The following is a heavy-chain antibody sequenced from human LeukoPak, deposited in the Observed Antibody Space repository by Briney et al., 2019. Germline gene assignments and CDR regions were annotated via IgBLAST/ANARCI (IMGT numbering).Heavy chain of an antibody. CDR1: GDFIRSSNW. V-gene: IGHV4-4*02. J-gene: IGHJ5*02. CDR3: ARGETHLYYDILTGYYMGSWFDP. CDR2: ISHSGST. D-gene: IGHD3-9*01. Sequence: KPSGTLSLTCTVSGDFIRSSNWWSWVRQPPGKGLEWIGEISHSGSTNYNPTLKSRVTISVDTSKNQFSLKLSSVTAADTAVYYCARGETHLYYDILTGYYMGSWFDPWGQGTLVTVSS.